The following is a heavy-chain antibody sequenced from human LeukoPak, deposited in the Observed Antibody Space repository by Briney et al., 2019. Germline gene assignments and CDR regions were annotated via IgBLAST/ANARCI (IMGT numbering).Heavy chain of an antibody. V-gene: IGHV3-21*04. J-gene: IGHJ3*02. Sequence: GGSLRLSCAASGFTFSSYSMNWVRQAPGKGLEWVSSISSSSSYIYYADSVKGRFTISRDNAKNSLYLQMNSLRAEDTALYYCGRIRGDRHSSGWSDSFDIWGQGTMVTVSS. CDR3: GRIRGDRHSSGWSDSFDI. CDR2: ISSSSSYI. D-gene: IGHD6-19*01. CDR1: GFTFSSYS.